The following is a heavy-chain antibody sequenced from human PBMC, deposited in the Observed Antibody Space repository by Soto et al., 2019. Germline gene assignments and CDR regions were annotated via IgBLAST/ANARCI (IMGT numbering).Heavy chain of an antibody. CDR1: GGSISSSSYY. J-gene: IGHJ5*02. Sequence: SETLSLTCTVSGGSISSSSYYWGWIRQPPGKGLEWIGSIYYSGSTYYNPSLKSRVTISVDTSKNQFSLKLSSVTAADTAVYYCARRDDYSNYGWFDPWGQGTLVTVSS. CDR3: ARRDDYSNYGWFDP. CDR2: IYYSGST. V-gene: IGHV4-39*01. D-gene: IGHD4-4*01.